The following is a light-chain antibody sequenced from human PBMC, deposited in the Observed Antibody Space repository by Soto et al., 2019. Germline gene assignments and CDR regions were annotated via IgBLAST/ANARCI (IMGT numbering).Light chain of an antibody. J-gene: IGKJ4*01. V-gene: IGKV1-39*01. Sequence: DIQMTQSPSSLSASVGDRVTITCRASQSISSYLNWYQQKPGKAPKLLIYAPSTLQSGVPSMFTGRGSGTDFTLTISSLQPEDFATYYCQHSYSTPLTFGGGTKVDIK. CDR1: QSISSY. CDR2: APS. CDR3: QHSYSTPLT.